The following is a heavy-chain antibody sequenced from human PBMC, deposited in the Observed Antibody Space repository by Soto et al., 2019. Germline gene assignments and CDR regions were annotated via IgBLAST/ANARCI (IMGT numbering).Heavy chain of an antibody. CDR3: ARLYCSAASCYSVGAFDI. V-gene: IGHV3-33*01. J-gene: IGHJ3*02. D-gene: IGHD2-2*01. Sequence: QVQLVESGGGVVQPGRSLRLSCAASGFTFSTYGMHWVRHAPGKGLEWVALIWFDGSDKYYTESVKGRFTISRDNSRSTVDLQMNSLRAEDTAVYYCARLYCSAASCYSVGAFDIRGQGTMVPVTS. CDR2: IWFDGSDK. CDR1: GFTFSTYG.